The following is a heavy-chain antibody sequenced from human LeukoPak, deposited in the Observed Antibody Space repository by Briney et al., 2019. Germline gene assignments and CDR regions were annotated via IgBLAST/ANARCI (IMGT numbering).Heavy chain of an antibody. V-gene: IGHV3-21*01. Sequence: GGSLRLSCAASGLTFSSYSMNWVRQAPGKGLEWVSSINSSSYIYYADSVKGRFTISRDNAKNSLYLQMNSLRAEDTAVYYCARDLMRTWGQGTLVTVSS. D-gene: IGHD3-16*01. CDR2: INSSSYI. CDR3: ARDLMRT. CDR1: GLTFSSYS. J-gene: IGHJ5*02.